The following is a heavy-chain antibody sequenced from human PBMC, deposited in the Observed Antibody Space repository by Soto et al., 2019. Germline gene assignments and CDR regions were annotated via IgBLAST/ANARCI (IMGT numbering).Heavy chain of an antibody. CDR2: IYPGDSDT. J-gene: IGHJ4*02. Sequence: PGESLKISCEGSGYSFTSYWIGWVRQMPGKGLEWMGIIYPGDSDTRYSPSFQGQVTISADKSISTAYLQWSSLKASDTAMYYCARREVTYYYGSGSYYFDYWGQGTLVTVSS. CDR3: ARREVTYYYGSGSYYFDY. V-gene: IGHV5-51*01. CDR1: GYSFTSYW. D-gene: IGHD3-10*01.